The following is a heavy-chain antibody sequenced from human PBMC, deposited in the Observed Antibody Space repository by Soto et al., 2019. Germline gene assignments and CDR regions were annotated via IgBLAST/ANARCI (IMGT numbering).Heavy chain of an antibody. Sequence: SETLSLTCTVSGGSISSYYWSWIRQPPGKGLEWIGYIYYSGSTNYNPSLKSRVTISVDTSKNQFSLKLSSVTAADTAVYYCARSWASTNDYWGQGTLVTVSS. J-gene: IGHJ4*02. D-gene: IGHD1-26*01. CDR1: GGSISSYY. V-gene: IGHV4-59*01. CDR2: IYYSGST. CDR3: ARSWASTNDY.